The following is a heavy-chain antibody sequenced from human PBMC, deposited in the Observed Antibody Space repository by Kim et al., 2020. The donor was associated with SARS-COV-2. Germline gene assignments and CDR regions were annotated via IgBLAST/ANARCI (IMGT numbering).Heavy chain of an antibody. CDR3: ARVKGDYYKALLWFRETGRSAYYGMDV. Sequence: SETLSLTCTVSGGSISSYYWSWIRQPPGKGLEWIGYIYYSGSTNYNPSLKSRVTISVDTSKNQFSLKLSSVTAADTALYYCARVKGDYYKALLWFRETGRSAYYGMDVWGQGTTVTVSS. CDR2: IYYSGST. V-gene: IGHV4-59*13. D-gene: IGHD3-10*01. CDR1: GGSISSYY. J-gene: IGHJ6*02.